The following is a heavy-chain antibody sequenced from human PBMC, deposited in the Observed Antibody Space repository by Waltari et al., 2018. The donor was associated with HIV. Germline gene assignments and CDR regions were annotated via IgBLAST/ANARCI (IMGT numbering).Heavy chain of an antibody. CDR1: GGSISSRNW. CDR3: ARNSFELRTTVTTDHLFVDY. Sequence: QVQLQESGPGLVKPSGTLSLTCAVSGGSISSRNWWSWVRQPPGKGLGWVGGTYHRGSTNYNRSIKSRVTIAVDKYKNQFSLKLSSVTAADTAVYYWARNSFELRTTVTTDHLFVDYWGQGTLVTVSS. CDR2: TYHRGST. D-gene: IGHD4-17*01. V-gene: IGHV4-4*02. J-gene: IGHJ4*02.